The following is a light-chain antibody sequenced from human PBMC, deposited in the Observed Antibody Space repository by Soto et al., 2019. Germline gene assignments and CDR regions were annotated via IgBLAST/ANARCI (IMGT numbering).Light chain of an antibody. J-gene: IGKJ1*01. CDR1: QSVSSY. Sequence: EIVLTHSPATLSLSPWERATLSCRASQSVSSYLAWYQQKPGQAPRLLIYGASSRATGIPDRFSGSGSGTDFTLTISRLEPEDFAVYYCQQYGSSPSWTFGQGTKVDIK. V-gene: IGKV3-20*01. CDR3: QQYGSSPSWT. CDR2: GAS.